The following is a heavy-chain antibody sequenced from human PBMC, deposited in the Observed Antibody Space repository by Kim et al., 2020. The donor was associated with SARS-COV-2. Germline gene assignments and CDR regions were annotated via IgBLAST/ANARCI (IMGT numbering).Heavy chain of an antibody. CDR2: IIPIFGTA. Sequence: SVKVSCKASGGTFSSYAISWVRQAPGQGLEWMGGIIPIFGTANYAQKFQGRVTITADESTSTAYMELSSLRSEDTAVYYCARVYCSSTSCYGWFDPWGQGTLVTVSS. J-gene: IGHJ5*02. D-gene: IGHD2-2*01. CDR3: ARVYCSSTSCYGWFDP. V-gene: IGHV1-69*13. CDR1: GGTFSSYA.